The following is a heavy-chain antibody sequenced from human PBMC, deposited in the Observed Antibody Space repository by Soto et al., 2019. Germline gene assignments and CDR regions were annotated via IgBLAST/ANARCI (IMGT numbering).Heavy chain of an antibody. D-gene: IGHD1-1*01. CDR1: GVSISSGGYS. Sequence: SETLSLTCAVSGVSISSGGYSWSWIRQPPGKGLEWIGYIYHSGSTYYNPSLKSRVTISVDRSKNQFSLKLSSVTAADTAVYYCARGYKQHYFDYWGQGTLVTVSS. CDR3: ARGYKQHYFDY. CDR2: IYHSGST. V-gene: IGHV4-30-2*01. J-gene: IGHJ4*02.